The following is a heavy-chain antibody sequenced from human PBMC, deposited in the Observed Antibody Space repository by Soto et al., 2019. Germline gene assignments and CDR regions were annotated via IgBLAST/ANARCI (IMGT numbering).Heavy chain of an antibody. V-gene: IGHV3-7*05. D-gene: IGHD6-6*01. J-gene: IGHJ4*02. CDR3: ARDWIAARPDY. Sequence: EVQLVESGGGLVQPGGSLRLSCAASGFTFSSYWMSWVRQAPGKGLEWVANIKQDGREKYYVDSVKGRFTISRDNAKNSLYLQMNSLRAEDTAVYYCARDWIAARPDYWGQGTLVTVSS. CDR1: GFTFSSYW. CDR2: IKQDGREK.